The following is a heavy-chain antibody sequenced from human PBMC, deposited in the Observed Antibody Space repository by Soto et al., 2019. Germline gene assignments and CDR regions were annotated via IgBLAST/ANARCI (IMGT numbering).Heavy chain of an antibody. Sequence: SPTLSLTCTVSGGSISSYYWSWIRQPPGKGLEWIGYIYYSGSTNYNPSLKSRITISVDTSKNQFSLKLSSVTAADTAVYYCARGGIQPPLVDYYMDVWGKGTTVTVSS. V-gene: IGHV4-59*01. J-gene: IGHJ6*03. CDR1: GGSISSYY. D-gene: IGHD5-18*01. CDR3: ARGGIQPPLVDYYMDV. CDR2: IYYSGST.